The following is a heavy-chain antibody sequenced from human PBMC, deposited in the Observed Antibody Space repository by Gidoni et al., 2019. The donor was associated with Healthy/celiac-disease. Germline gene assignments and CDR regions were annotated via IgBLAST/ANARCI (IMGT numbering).Heavy chain of an antibody. D-gene: IGHD6-13*01. CDR1: GGSISSDY. CDR3: ASSSDGYSSSFRPPVDV. CDR2: IYYSGST. Sequence: QVQLQESGPGLVKPSETLSLTCTVSGGSISSDYWSWLRQPPGKGLEWIGYIYYSGSTNYNPSLKSRVTISVDTSKNQFSLKLSAVTAADTAVYYCASSSDGYSSSFRPPVDVWGQGTTVTVSS. J-gene: IGHJ6*02. V-gene: IGHV4-59*01.